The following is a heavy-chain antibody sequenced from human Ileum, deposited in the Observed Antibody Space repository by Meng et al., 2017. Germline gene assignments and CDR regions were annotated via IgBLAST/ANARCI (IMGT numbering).Heavy chain of an antibody. Sequence: RAPGPGTGTPSEIPSTSWHCSDCCRITDRSISTWTRDCPVKAHEWICYILNSGTPNYNPSLKRRVTMSVDTSKNQFSLKLSSVTAADTAVYYCARVSSMIMVYGGSYFDYWGQGTLVTVSS. CDR1: DCCRITDRSI. D-gene: IGHD2-8*01. V-gene: IGHV4-61*01. CDR2: ILNSGTP. J-gene: IGHJ4*02. CDR3: ARVSSMIMVYGGSYFDY.